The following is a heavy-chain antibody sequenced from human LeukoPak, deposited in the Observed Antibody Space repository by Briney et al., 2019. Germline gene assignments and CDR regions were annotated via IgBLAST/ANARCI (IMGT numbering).Heavy chain of an antibody. CDR1: GGSISRSGYY. Sequence: SETLSLTCAVSGGSISRSGYYWGWIRQPPGKGLEWFGSIYYSGSTYYDPSLKSRVTISVDTSKNQFSLKLSSVTAADTAVYYCARSFIKDTAMVDFDSWGQGTLVTVSS. CDR2: IYYSGST. D-gene: IGHD5-18*01. V-gene: IGHV4-39*01. CDR3: ARSFIKDTAMVDFDS. J-gene: IGHJ4*02.